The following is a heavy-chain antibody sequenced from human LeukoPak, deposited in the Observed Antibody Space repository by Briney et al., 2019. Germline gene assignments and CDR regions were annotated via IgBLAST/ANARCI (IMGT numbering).Heavy chain of an antibody. D-gene: IGHD3-10*01. CDR1: GFTSHDYA. V-gene: IGHV3-43*02. Sequence: GSLRLSCAASGFTSHDYAMHWVRQAPGKGLEWVSLISGDGGNTYYADSVKGRFTISRDNSKNSLYLQMNSLRTEDTAFYFCAKASSGSSSRPIDYWGQGTLVTVSS. CDR2: ISGDGGNT. J-gene: IGHJ4*02. CDR3: AKASSGSSSRPIDY.